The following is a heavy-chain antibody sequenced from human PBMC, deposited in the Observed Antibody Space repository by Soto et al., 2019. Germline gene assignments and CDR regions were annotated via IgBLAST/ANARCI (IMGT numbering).Heavy chain of an antibody. CDR1: GGSISSGGYY. V-gene: IGHV4-31*03. J-gene: IGHJ4*02. CDR2: IYYSGST. CDR3: ARYCSSTSCYRAEAVDY. Sequence: QVQLQESGPGLVKPSQTLSLTCTVSGGSISSGGYYWSWIRQHPGKGLEWIGYIYYSGSTYYNPSLTSRVTLPVDTPKNPFSLQLSSVPAADTAVYYCARYCSSTSCYRAEAVDYWGQGTLVTVSS. D-gene: IGHD2-2*01.